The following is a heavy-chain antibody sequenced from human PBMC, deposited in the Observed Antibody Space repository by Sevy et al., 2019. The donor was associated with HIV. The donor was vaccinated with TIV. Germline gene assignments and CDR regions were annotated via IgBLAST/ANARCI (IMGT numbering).Heavy chain of an antibody. CDR3: AGGGYYREYGMDV. Sequence: GGSLRLSCAASGFTFDDYTMHWVRQAPGKGLEWVSLISWDGGSTYYADSVKGRFTISRDNSKNSLYLQMNSLRTEDTALYYCAGGGYYREYGMDVWGQGTTVTVSS. V-gene: IGHV3-43*01. J-gene: IGHJ6*02. CDR2: ISWDGGST. D-gene: IGHD3-3*01. CDR1: GFTFDDYT.